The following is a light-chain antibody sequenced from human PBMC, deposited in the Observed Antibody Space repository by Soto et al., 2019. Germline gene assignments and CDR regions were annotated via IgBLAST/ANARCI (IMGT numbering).Light chain of an antibody. CDR2: EVN. CDR3: SSFTTSTTYV. J-gene: IGLJ1*01. Sequence: QSALTQRPSVSGSPGQSVAVSCTGTSSDVGSYDRVSWYQQPPGTAPKLIIYEVNNRPSGVPDRFSGSKSGNTASLTISGLQAEDEADYYCSSFTTSTTYVFGTGTKLTV. CDR1: SSDVGSYDR. V-gene: IGLV2-18*02.